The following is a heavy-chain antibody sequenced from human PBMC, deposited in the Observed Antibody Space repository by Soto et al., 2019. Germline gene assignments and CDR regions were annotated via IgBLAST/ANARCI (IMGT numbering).Heavy chain of an antibody. D-gene: IGHD4-17*01. V-gene: IGHV4-30-2*01. Sequence: QLQLQESGSGLVKPSQTLSLTCAVSGGSISSGGYSWSWIRQPPGKGLEWIGYIYHSGSTYYNPYLESRVPISVDRSKNQFSLKLSSVTAADTAVYYCARSNTDYGDYWYFDLWGRGTLVTVS. CDR3: ARSNTDYGDYWYFDL. CDR2: IYHSGST. CDR1: GGSISSGGYS. J-gene: IGHJ2*01.